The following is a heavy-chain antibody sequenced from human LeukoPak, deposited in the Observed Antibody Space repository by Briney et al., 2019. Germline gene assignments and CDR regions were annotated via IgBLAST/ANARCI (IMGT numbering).Heavy chain of an antibody. J-gene: IGHJ5*02. CDR2: ISSSGTTM. CDR3: ARDDATYYDLWRGAS. D-gene: IGHD3/OR15-3a*01. V-gene: IGHV3-11*04. CDR1: GFTFSDHY. Sequence: GGSLRLSCAASGFTFSDHYMSWFRQSPGKGLEWVSYISSSGTTMYYADSVEGRFTISRDNAKNSLYLQMNSLRAEDTAVYFCARDDATYYDLWRGASWGQGILVTVSS.